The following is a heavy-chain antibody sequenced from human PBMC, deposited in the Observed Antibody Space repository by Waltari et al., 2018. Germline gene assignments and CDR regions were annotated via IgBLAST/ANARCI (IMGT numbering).Heavy chain of an antibody. Sequence: QVQLQESGPGLVKPSETLSLTCTVSGGSISSYYWSWIRQPPGKGLAWIGYIYYSGSTNAHTSLKGRVTISVDTSKTQFSLKLSSVTAADTAVYYCARVDGYPTWGYFDLWGRGTLVTVSS. J-gene: IGHJ2*01. CDR3: ARVDGYPTWGYFDL. D-gene: IGHD5-12*01. V-gene: IGHV4-59*13. CDR2: IYYSGST. CDR1: GGSISSYY.